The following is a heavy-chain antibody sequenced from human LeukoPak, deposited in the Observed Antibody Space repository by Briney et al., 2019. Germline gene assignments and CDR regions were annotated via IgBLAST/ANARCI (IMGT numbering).Heavy chain of an antibody. D-gene: IGHD6-13*01. V-gene: IGHV1-69-2*01. Sequence: ASVKISCKVSGYAFTDYYMHWVEQAPGKGLEWMGLVDPEDGETIYAEKFQGRVTITADTSTDTAYMELSSLRSEDTAVYYCATDLVAAAVDYWGQGTLVTVSS. CDR1: GYAFTDYY. CDR3: ATDLVAAAVDY. J-gene: IGHJ4*02. CDR2: VDPEDGET.